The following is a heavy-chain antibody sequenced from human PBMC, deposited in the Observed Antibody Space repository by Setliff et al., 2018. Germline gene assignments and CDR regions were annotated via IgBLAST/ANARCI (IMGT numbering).Heavy chain of an antibody. CDR1: GDSLRNDY. Sequence: PLETLSLTCSVSGDSLRNDYWTWIRQPPGKGPEWIGNMHAGGNINYNPSLKSRVTLSLATSKNQFSLNLTSVTAADTAIYYCARGRLSFGSYGSGNQWKYYYYMDVWGKGTTVTVSS. J-gene: IGHJ6*03. CDR3: ARGRLSFGSYGSGNQWKYYYYMDV. D-gene: IGHD3-10*01. V-gene: IGHV4-4*08. CDR2: MHAGGNI.